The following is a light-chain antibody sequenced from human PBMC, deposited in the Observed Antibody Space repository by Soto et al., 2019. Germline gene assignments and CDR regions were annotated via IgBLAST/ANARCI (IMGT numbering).Light chain of an antibody. J-gene: IGKJ2*03. CDR3: LHDALFPYS. V-gene: IGKV1-6*01. Sequence: AIQMTQSPSSLSASVGDTVTFTFRARQAIRNDLGWFQQRPGKPPKLLIYGISILQTGVPSRFSGSGSGTDFTLTISGLQPEDFATYYCLHDALFPYSFGQGTRLEI. CDR2: GIS. CDR1: QAIRND.